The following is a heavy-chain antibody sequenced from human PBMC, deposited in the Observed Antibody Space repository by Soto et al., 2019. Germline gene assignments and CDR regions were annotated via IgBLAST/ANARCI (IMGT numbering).Heavy chain of an antibody. Sequence: EVQLLESGGGLVQPGGSLRLSCAASGFTFSSYAMSWVRQAPGKGLEWVSAISGSGGTTYYADSVKGRFTISRDNSKHTLYLQMNSLRAEDTAVYYCAKDSGYYDSSGYYYYWGQGTLVTVSS. J-gene: IGHJ4*02. V-gene: IGHV3-23*01. CDR2: ISGSGGTT. D-gene: IGHD3-22*01. CDR1: GFTFSSYA. CDR3: AKDSGYYDSSGYYYY.